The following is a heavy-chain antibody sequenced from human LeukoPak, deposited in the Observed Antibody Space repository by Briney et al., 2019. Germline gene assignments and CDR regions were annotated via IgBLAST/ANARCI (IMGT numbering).Heavy chain of an antibody. CDR1: GFSFNSYR. J-gene: IGHJ4*02. Sequence: TGGSLRLSCAASGFSFNSYRMNWVRQAPGKGLQWVSSISSTSTYIYYADSLKGRFTISRDNAKNSLFLQMNDLGAEDTAVYYCARDRGGTSFVDYWGQGTLVTVSS. CDR2: ISSTSTYI. CDR3: ARDRGGTSFVDY. D-gene: IGHD1-1*01. V-gene: IGHV3-21*01.